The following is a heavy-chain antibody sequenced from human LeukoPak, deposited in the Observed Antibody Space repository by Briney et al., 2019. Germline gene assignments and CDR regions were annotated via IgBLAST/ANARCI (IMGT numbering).Heavy chain of an antibody. CDR3: ARATTYDFWSGYYFDY. D-gene: IGHD3-3*01. J-gene: IGHJ4*02. CDR1: GGTFSSYA. Sequence: ASVKVSCKASGGTFSSYAISWVRQAPGQGLEWMGGIIPIFGTANYAQKFQGRVTITADKSTSTAYMELSSLRSEDTAVYYCARATTYDFWSGYYFDYWGQGTLVTVSS. V-gene: IGHV1-69*06. CDR2: IIPIFGTA.